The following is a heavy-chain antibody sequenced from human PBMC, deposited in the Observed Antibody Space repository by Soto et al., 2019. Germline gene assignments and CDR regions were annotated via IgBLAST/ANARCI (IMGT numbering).Heavy chain of an antibody. J-gene: IGHJ3*02. Sequence: WASVKVSCKASGGTFSSYAISWVRQAPGQGLEWMGGIIPIFGTANYAQKFQGRVTITADESTSTAYMELSSLRSEDTAVYYCARDLAARPEGAFDIWGQGTMVTVSS. V-gene: IGHV1-69*13. CDR3: ARDLAARPEGAFDI. CDR2: IIPIFGTA. D-gene: IGHD6-6*01. CDR1: GGTFSSYA.